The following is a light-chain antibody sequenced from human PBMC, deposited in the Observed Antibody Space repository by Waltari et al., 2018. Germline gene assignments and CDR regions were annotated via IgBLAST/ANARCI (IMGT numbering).Light chain of an antibody. CDR1: QSLVHSDGNTY. J-gene: IGKJ3*01. V-gene: IGKV2-30*02. Sequence: SQSLVHSDGNTYLNWFQQRAGQSPRRLIYKVSKRDSGVPDRFSSSGSATYFTMKISRVEAEDVGVYYCMQGTHWLTFGPGTKVDIK. CDR3: MQGTHWLT. CDR2: KVS.